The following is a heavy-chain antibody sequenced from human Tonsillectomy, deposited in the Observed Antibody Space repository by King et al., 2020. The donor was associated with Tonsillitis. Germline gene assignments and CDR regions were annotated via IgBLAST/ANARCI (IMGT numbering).Heavy chain of an antibody. Sequence: DVQLVESGGGLVQPGGSLRLSCAASGFTFSSYAMSWVRQTPGKGLEWVSTISGGGESTYYADSVKGRFIISRDNSKNTLYLQMNSLRAEDTAVYYCAKDLPGPDYDFDYDAFDIWGQGTMVTVSS. D-gene: IGHD3-3*01. V-gene: IGHV3-23*04. CDR2: ISGGGEST. J-gene: IGHJ3*02. CDR3: AKDLPGPDYDFDYDAFDI. CDR1: GFTFSSYA.